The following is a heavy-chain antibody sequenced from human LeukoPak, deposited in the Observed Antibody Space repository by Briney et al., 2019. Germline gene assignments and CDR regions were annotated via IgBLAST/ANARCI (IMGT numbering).Heavy chain of an antibody. V-gene: IGHV3-30*02. CDR3: AKGSKAVLFTRDHYMDV. CDR2: IRYDGSNK. Sequence: PGGSLRLSCAASGFTVSSNYMSWVRQAPGKGLEWVAFIRYDGSNKYYADSVRGRFTISRDNSKNTLYLQMNSLRAEDTAVYFCAKGSKAVLFTRDHYMDVWGKGTTVTISS. J-gene: IGHJ6*03. D-gene: IGHD6-19*01. CDR1: GFTVSSNY.